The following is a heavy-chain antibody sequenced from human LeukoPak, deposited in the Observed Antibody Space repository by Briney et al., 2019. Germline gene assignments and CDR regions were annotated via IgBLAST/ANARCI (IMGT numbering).Heavy chain of an antibody. J-gene: IGHJ6*03. CDR3: ARGHCSSASCSTSNYYYMDV. Sequence: GASVKVSCKASGYTFTSYGISWVRQAPGQGLEWMGWISGYNGNTNYGQKVQGRVTMTTDTSTSTAYMELRSLRSDDTAVYYCARGHCSSASCSTSNYYYMDVWGKGTTVTVSS. V-gene: IGHV1-18*01. CDR1: GYTFTSYG. CDR2: ISGYNGNT. D-gene: IGHD2-2*01.